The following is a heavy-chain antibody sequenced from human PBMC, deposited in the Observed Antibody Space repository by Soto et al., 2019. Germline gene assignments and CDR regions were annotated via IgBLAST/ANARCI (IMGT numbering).Heavy chain of an antibody. CDR2: ISGSAATT. CDR3: AKTYLDV. J-gene: IGHJ6*03. V-gene: IGHV3-23*01. CDR1: GFTFSNFA. Sequence: EVQLLESGGALVQPGGSLRLSCATSGFTFSNFAMTWVRQAPGKGLEWVSAISGSAATTYYADSVKGRFTISRDNSKNTLYLQMIILRVEDTAVYYCAKTYLDVWGNGTTVTVSS.